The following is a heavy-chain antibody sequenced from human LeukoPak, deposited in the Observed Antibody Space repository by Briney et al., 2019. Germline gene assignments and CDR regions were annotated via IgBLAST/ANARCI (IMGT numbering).Heavy chain of an antibody. V-gene: IGHV1-3*01. Sequence: ASVKVSCKASGYTFTSYAMHWVRQAPGQRLEWMGWINAGSGNTKYSQKFQGRVTITRDTSASTAYMELSSLRSEDTAVYYCARGQLWFGEFHFDYWGQGTLVTVSS. CDR1: GYTFTSYA. D-gene: IGHD3-10*01. J-gene: IGHJ4*02. CDR2: INAGSGNT. CDR3: ARGQLWFGEFHFDY.